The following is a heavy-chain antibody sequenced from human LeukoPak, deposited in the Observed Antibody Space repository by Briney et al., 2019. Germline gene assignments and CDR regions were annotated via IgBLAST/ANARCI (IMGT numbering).Heavy chain of an antibody. V-gene: IGHV4-39*01. J-gene: IGHJ5*02. CDR3: ARHRAIRNWFAP. Sequence: PSETLSLTCTVSGGSISSSSYYWGWIRQPPGKGLEWIGSIYYSGSTYYNPSLKSRVTISVDTSKNQFSLKLSSVTAADTAVYYCARHRAIRNWFAPWGQGTLVTVSS. CDR1: GGSISSSSYY. CDR2: IYYSGST. D-gene: IGHD2-2*02.